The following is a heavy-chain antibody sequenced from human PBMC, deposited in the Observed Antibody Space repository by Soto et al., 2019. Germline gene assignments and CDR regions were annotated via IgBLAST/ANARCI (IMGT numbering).Heavy chain of an antibody. J-gene: IGHJ6*03. CDR2: IDTTSGYI. CDR3: LLFIGIRYQSGYMDV. CDR1: GFTFNDFS. V-gene: IGHV3-21*01. D-gene: IGHD2-8*01. Sequence: GGSLRLSCAASGFTFNDFSMNWVRQAAGRGPEWVSSIDTTSGYIYYAASVKGRFTISRDNAKNSLYLQMYSLRADDTAVYHCLLFIGIRYQSGYMDVWGTGPTGTRSS.